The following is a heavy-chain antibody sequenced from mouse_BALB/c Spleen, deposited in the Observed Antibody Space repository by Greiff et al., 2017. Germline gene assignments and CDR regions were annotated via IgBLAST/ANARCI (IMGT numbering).Heavy chain of an antibody. CDR3: ARYGNYIYAMDY. CDR1: GYTFSSYW. CDR2: ILPGSGST. D-gene: IGHD2-1*01. J-gene: IGHJ4*01. V-gene: IGHV1-9*01. Sequence: QVQLKESGAELMKPGASVKISCKATGYTFSSYWIAWVKQRPGHGLEWIGEILPGSGSTNYNEKFKGKATFTADTSSNTAYMQLSSLTSEDSAVYYCARYGNYIYAMDYWGQGTSVTVSS.